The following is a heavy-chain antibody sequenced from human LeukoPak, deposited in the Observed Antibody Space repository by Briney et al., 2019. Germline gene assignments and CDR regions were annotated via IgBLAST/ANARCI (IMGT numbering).Heavy chain of an antibody. Sequence: GGSLRLSCAASGFTFSSYEMNWFRQAPGKGLEWVSYISSSGSTIYYADSVKGRFTISRDNSKNTLYLQMNSLRAEDTAVYYCAKVPQWSSFRFFDYWGQGTLVTVSS. CDR1: GFTFSSYE. V-gene: IGHV3-48*03. CDR2: ISSSGSTI. J-gene: IGHJ4*02. D-gene: IGHD6-13*01. CDR3: AKVPQWSSFRFFDY.